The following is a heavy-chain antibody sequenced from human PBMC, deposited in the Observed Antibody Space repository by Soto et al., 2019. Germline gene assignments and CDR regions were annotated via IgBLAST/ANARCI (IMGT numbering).Heavy chain of an antibody. Sequence: QVQLQESGPGLAKPSDTLSLTCAVSGYSISSSNWWGWIRQPPGKGLEWIGYIYYSGTTYYNPSLKSRVTMSVDTSKNQFSLKLTSVTAVDTAVYYCAGREIQGPIDYWGQGTLVTVSS. V-gene: IGHV4-28*01. CDR3: AGREIQGPIDY. CDR2: IYYSGTT. J-gene: IGHJ4*02. D-gene: IGHD1-26*01. CDR1: GYSISSSNW.